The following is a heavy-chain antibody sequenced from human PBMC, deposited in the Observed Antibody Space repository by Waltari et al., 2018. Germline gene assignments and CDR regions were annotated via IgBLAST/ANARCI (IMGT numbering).Heavy chain of an antibody. V-gene: IGHV3-30*18. CDR1: GFTSSSYG. CDR2: ISYDGSNK. J-gene: IGHJ4*02. Sequence: VQLVESGGGVVQPGRSLRLSCAASGFTSSSYGMHWARQAPGKGLEWVAVISYDGSNKYYADSVEGRFTISRDNSKNTLYLQMNSLRAEDTAVYYCAKDLGSYRYGRYDYWGQGTLVTVSS. D-gene: IGHD3-16*02. CDR3: AKDLGSYRYGRYDY.